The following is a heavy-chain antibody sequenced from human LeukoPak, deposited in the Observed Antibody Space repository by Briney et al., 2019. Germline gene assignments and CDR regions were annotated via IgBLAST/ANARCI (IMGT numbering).Heavy chain of an antibody. D-gene: IGHD3-10*01. CDR2: ISGSGGST. V-gene: IGHV3-23*01. Sequence: PGGSLRLSCAASGFTFSSYAMSWVRQAPGKGLEWVSAISGSGGSTYYADSVKGRFTISRDNSKNTLYLQMNSLRAEDTAVYYCAKGVVLLWFGEPKPDGNFDYWGQGTLVTVSS. CDR3: AKGVVLLWFGEPKPDGNFDY. J-gene: IGHJ4*02. CDR1: GFTFSSYA.